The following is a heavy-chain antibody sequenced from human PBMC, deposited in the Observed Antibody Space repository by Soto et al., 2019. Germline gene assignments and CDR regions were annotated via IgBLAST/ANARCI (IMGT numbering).Heavy chain of an antibody. J-gene: IGHJ4*02. CDR3: ARDLTPPRGYFDY. Sequence: PSETLSLTCTVSGGSVSSGSYYWSWIRQPPGKGLEWIGYIYYSGGTNYNPSLKSRVTISVDTSKNQFSLKLSSVTAADTAVYYCARDLTPPRGYFDYWGQGTLVTVSS. V-gene: IGHV4-61*01. D-gene: IGHD2-15*01. CDR1: GGSVSSGSYY. CDR2: IYYSGGT.